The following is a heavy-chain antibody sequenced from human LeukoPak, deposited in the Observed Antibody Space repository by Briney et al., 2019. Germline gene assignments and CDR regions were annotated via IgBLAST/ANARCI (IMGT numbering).Heavy chain of an antibody. V-gene: IGHV4-59*08. CDR3: ARREGSGAYYYFDY. Sequence: SETLSLTCTLSGGSISNYYWSWIRQPPGGGLEWIGYIYYSGSTNYGPSLKDRVTISVDTSRNRFSLRLSSVTAADTAVYYCARREGSGAYYYFDYWGQGTLVTVSS. J-gene: IGHJ4*02. D-gene: IGHD1-26*01. CDR1: GGSISNYY. CDR2: IYYSGST.